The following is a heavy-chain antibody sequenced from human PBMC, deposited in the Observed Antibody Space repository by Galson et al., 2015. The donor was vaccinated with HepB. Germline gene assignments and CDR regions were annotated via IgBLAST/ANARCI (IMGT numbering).Heavy chain of an antibody. CDR2: MNPNSGNT. CDR1: GYTFTSYD. Sequence: SVKVSCKASGYTFTSYDINWVRQATGQGLEWMGWMNPNSGNTGYAQKFQGRVTMTRNTSISTAYMELSSLRSEDTAVYYCARSWLCSGGSCYSNYYYYYYMDVWGKGTTVTVSS. D-gene: IGHD2-15*01. J-gene: IGHJ6*03. V-gene: IGHV1-8*01. CDR3: ARSWLCSGGSCYSNYYYYYYMDV.